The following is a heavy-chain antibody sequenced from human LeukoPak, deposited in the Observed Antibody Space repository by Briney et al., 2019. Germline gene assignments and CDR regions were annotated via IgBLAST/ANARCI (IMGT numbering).Heavy chain of an antibody. CDR3: ANYDYGDYGTFDY. V-gene: IGHV4-34*09. CDR2: INHSGST. Sequence: PSETLSLTCAVYGGSFSGYYWNWIRQPPGKGLEWIGEINHSGSTNYNPSLKSRVTISVDTSKNQFSLKLSSVTAADTAVYYCANYDYGDYGTFDYWGQGTLVTVSS. D-gene: IGHD4-17*01. CDR1: GGSFSGYY. J-gene: IGHJ4*02.